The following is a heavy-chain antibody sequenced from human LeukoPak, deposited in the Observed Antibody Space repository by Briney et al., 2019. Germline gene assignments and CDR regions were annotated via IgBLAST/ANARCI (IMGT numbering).Heavy chain of an antibody. J-gene: IGHJ4*02. CDR3: AKASGGNVVY. V-gene: IGHV3-23*01. CDR2: ISGSGGKT. CDR1: GFTFSSNT. Sequence: GGSLRLSCAASGFTFSSNTMSWVRQAPGKGLEWVSVISGSGGKTYYADSVKGRFTISRDNSKNTLYLQMNSLRPDDTAVYYCAKASGGNVVYWGQGTLVTVSS. D-gene: IGHD4-23*01.